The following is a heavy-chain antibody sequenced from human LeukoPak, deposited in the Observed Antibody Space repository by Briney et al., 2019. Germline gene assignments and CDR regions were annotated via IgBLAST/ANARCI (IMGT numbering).Heavy chain of an antibody. CDR3: ARDGGNDAFDI. D-gene: IGHD4-23*01. Sequence: SETLSLTCTVSGGSISSGDYYWSWIRQPPGKGLEWIGYIYYSGSTYYNPSLKSRVTISVDTSKNQFSLNLSSVTAADAAVYYCARDGGNDAFDIWGQGSMVTVSS. CDR1: GGSISSGDYY. V-gene: IGHV4-30-4*01. CDR2: IYYSGST. J-gene: IGHJ3*02.